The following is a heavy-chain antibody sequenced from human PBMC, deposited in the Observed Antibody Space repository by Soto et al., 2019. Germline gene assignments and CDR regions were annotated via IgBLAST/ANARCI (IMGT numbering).Heavy chain of an antibody. Sequence: ASVKVSCKASGYTFTSYGISWARQAPGQGLEWMGWISAYNGNTNYAQKLQGRVTMTTDTSTSTAYMELRSLRSDDTAVYYCARDRIAVAGTCFDYWGQGTLVTVSS. J-gene: IGHJ4*02. V-gene: IGHV1-18*01. CDR3: ARDRIAVAGTCFDY. D-gene: IGHD6-19*01. CDR2: ISAYNGNT. CDR1: GYTFTSYG.